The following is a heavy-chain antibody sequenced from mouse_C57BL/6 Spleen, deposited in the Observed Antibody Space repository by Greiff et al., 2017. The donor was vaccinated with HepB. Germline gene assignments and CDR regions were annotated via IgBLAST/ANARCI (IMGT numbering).Heavy chain of an antibody. J-gene: IGHJ4*01. Sequence: VKLVESGAELARPGASVKLSCKASGYTFTSYGISWVKQRTGQGLEWIGEIYPRSGNTYYNEKFKGKATLTADKSSSTAYMELRSLTSEDSAVYFCARWGTTVVAKGAMDYWGQGTSVTVSS. CDR3: ARWGTTVVAKGAMDY. CDR1: GYTFTSYG. CDR2: IYPRSGNT. D-gene: IGHD1-1*01. V-gene: IGHV1-81*01.